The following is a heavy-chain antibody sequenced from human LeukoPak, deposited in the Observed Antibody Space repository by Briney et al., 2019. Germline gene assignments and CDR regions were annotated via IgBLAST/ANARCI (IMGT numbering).Heavy chain of an antibody. CDR1: GFTFSSYV. CDR3: AKDLATYCGGDCYSSDY. V-gene: IGHV3-23*01. D-gene: IGHD2-21*02. Sequence: GGSLRLSCAASGFTFSSYVMSWVRQAPGKGLEWVSAISGSGGSTYYADSVKGRFTISRDNSKNTLYLQMNSLRAEDTAVYYCAKDLATYCGGDCYSSDYWGQGTLVTVSS. J-gene: IGHJ4*02. CDR2: ISGSGGST.